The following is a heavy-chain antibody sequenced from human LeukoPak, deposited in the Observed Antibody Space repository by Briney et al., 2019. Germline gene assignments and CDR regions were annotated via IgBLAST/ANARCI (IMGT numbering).Heavy chain of an antibody. J-gene: IGHJ3*01. Sequence: PSETLSLTCSVSGNSISSYYWSWIRQPAGKGLEWIGRIYTSGSTNYNPSLKSRVTMSVDTSKNQFSLNLNSVTAADTAVYYCARDGWLQFGAFDVWGQGTMVTVSS. CDR1: GNSISSYY. V-gene: IGHV4-4*07. CDR2: IYTSGST. D-gene: IGHD5-24*01. CDR3: ARDGWLQFGAFDV.